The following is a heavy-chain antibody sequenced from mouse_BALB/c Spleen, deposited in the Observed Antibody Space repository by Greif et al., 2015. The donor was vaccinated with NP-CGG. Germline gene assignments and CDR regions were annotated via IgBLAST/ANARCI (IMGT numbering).Heavy chain of an antibody. V-gene: IGHV3-8*02. CDR3: ARSDGSSSFAY. CDR2: ISYSGST. Sequence: EVKVVESGPSLVKPSQTLSLTCSVTGDSITSGYWNWIRKFPGNKLEYMGYISYSGSTYYNPSLKSRISITRDTSKNXYYLQLNSVTTEDTATYYCARSDGSSSFAYWGQGTLVTVSA. D-gene: IGHD1-1*01. J-gene: IGHJ3*01. CDR1: GDSITSGY.